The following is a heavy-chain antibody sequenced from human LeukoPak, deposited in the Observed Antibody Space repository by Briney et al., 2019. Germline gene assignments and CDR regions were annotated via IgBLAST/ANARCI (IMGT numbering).Heavy chain of an antibody. CDR1: GYTFTTYA. CDR2: INANTGNP. CDR3: ARTGLPYYYYYYYMDV. D-gene: IGHD5-12*01. J-gene: IGHJ6*03. V-gene: IGHV7-4-1*02. Sequence: GASVKVSCKASGYTFTTYAINWVRQAPGQGLEWMGWINANTGNPTYAQGFTGRFVFSLDTSVSTAYLQISSLKTEDTAVYYCARTGLPYYYYYYYMDVWGKGTTVTVSS.